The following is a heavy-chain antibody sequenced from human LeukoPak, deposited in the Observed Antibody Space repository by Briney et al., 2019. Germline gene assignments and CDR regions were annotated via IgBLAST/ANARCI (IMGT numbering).Heavy chain of an antibody. CDR2: ISAYNGNT. D-gene: IGHD5-18*01. CDR3: ARGPPFVDTAMLDY. Sequence: GASVKVSCKASGYTFTSYGISWVRQAPGQGLEWMGWISAYNGNTNYAQKLQGRVTMTTDTSTSTAYMELRSLRSDDTAAYYCARGPPFVDTAMLDYWGQGILVTVSS. V-gene: IGHV1-18*01. J-gene: IGHJ4*02. CDR1: GYTFTSYG.